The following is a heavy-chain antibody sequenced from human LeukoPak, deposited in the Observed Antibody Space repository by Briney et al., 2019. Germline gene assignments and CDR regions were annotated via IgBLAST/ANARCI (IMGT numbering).Heavy chain of an antibody. Sequence: GGSLRLSCAASGFTFSSYAMSCVRQAPGKGLEWVSAISGSGGSTYYADSVEGRFTISRDNSKNTLYLQMNSLRAEDTAVYYCAKGTEGILTGYIDYWGQGTLVTVSS. CDR2: ISGSGGST. CDR1: GFTFSSYA. CDR3: AKGTEGILTGYIDY. J-gene: IGHJ4*02. V-gene: IGHV3-23*01. D-gene: IGHD3-9*01.